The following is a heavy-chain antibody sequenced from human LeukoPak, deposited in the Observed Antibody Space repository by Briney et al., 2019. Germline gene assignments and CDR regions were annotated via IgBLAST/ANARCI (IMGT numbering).Heavy chain of an antibody. J-gene: IGHJ4*02. V-gene: IGHV1-2*02. D-gene: IGHD3-22*01. CDR1: GYTFTGYY. CDR3: ARAGGATMIVVVTRPLYFDY. CDR2: INPNSGGT. Sequence: GASVKVSCKASGYTFTGYYMHWVRQAPGQGLEWMGWINPNSGGTNYAQKFQGRVTMTRDTSISTAYMELSRLRPDDTAVYSCARAGGATMIVVVTRPLYFDYWGQGTLVTVSS.